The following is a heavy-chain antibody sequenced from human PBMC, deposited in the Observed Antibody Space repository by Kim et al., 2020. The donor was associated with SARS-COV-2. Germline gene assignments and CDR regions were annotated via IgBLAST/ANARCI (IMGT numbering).Heavy chain of an antibody. V-gene: IGHV4-39*01. CDR3: ARRLDGSGSYYMYNWFDP. Sequence: KSRVTISVDTSKNQFSLKLSSVTAADTAVYYCARRLDGSGSYYMYNWFDPWGQGTLVTVSS. J-gene: IGHJ5*02. D-gene: IGHD3-10*01.